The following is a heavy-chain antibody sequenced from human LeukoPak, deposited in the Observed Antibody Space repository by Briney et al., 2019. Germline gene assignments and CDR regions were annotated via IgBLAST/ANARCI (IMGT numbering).Heavy chain of an antibody. CDR2: IIPILGIA. J-gene: IGHJ6*02. V-gene: IGHV1-69*04. CDR1: GGTFSSYA. Sequence: SVKVSCKASGGTFSSYAISWVRQAPGQGLXWMGRIIPILGIANYAQKFQGRVTITADKSTSTAYMELSSLRSEDTAVYYCAREAPPHYGMDVWGQGTTVTVSS. CDR3: AREAPPHYGMDV.